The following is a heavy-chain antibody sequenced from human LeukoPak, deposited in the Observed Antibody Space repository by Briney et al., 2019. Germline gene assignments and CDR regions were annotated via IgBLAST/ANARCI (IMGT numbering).Heavy chain of an antibody. D-gene: IGHD2-2*01. CDR2: ISSSGSTI. J-gene: IGHJ4*02. Sequence: GGSLRLSCAASGFTFSDYYMSWIRQAPGKGLEWVSYISSSGSTIYYADSVKGRFTISRDNAKNSLYLQMNSLRAEYTAVYYCARALCSSTSCYPDYWGQGTLVTVSS. V-gene: IGHV3-11*04. CDR3: ARALCSSTSCYPDY. CDR1: GFTFSDYY.